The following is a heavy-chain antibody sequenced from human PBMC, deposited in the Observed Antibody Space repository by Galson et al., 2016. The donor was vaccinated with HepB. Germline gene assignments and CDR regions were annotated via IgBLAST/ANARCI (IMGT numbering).Heavy chain of an antibody. J-gene: IGHJ4*02. Sequence: SLRLSCAASGVTVSNNYMSWVRQAPGRGLEWVSVIYSGGATYYADSVKGRFTISRDNSKNTVYLQMNSLRAEGTAVYYCARDTWTWNGGQGTLVTVSS. D-gene: IGHD3/OR15-3a*01. V-gene: IGHV3-66*01. CDR3: ARDTWTWN. CDR1: GVTVSNNY. CDR2: IYSGGAT.